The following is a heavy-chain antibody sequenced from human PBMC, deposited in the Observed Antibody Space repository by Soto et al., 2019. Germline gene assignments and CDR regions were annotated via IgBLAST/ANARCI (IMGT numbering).Heavy chain of an antibody. CDR1: GYTLTGLS. D-gene: IGHD5-12*01. J-gene: IGHJ6*02. CDR3: ATEVMATILTRYYGMDV. Sequence: GASVKVSCKVSGYTLTGLSMHRVRQAPGKGLEWMGGFDPEDGETIYAQKFQGRVTMTEDTSTDTAYMELSSLRSEDTAVYYCATEVMATILTRYYGMDVWGQGSSVTGSS. CDR2: FDPEDGET. V-gene: IGHV1-24*01.